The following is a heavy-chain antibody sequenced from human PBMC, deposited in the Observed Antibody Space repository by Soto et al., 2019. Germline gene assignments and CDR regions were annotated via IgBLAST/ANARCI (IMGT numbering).Heavy chain of an antibody. V-gene: IGHV5-51*01. Sequence: GEALKISCKGSGFNLSRFWIVWVRQMRGKGLKWMGITYPGDSETRYSPSFLCQVTISADKSISTAYLQWSSLEASDTAIYYCASVSPGTGNPYWPYSYYGMDVWGQGPNVTVSS. D-gene: IGHD2-15*01. CDR2: TYPGDSET. CDR1: GFNLSRFW. CDR3: ASVSPGTGNPYWPYSYYGMDV. J-gene: IGHJ6*02.